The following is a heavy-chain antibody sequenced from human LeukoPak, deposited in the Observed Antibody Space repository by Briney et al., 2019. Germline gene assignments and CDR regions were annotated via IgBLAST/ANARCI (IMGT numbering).Heavy chain of an antibody. CDR2: INQDGREK. CDR1: GFTFSSCW. CDR3: AELGITINGGV. D-gene: IGHD3-10*01. Sequence: GGTLRLSCAVSGFTFSSCWMTWVRQAPGKGLEWVANINQDGREKYYVDSVEGRFTISRDNAKNSLYLQMNSLKAEDTAVYYCAELGITINGGVWGKGTTVTVSS. J-gene: IGHJ6*04. V-gene: IGHV3-7*01.